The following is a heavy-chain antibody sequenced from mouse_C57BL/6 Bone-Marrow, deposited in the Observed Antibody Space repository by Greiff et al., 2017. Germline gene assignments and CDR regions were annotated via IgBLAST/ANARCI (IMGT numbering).Heavy chain of an antibody. J-gene: IGHJ4*01. Sequence: QVQLQQSGPELVKPGASVKISCKASGYAFSSSWMNWVKQRPGNGLEWIGRIYPGDGDTNYNGKFKGKATLTADKSSSTAYMQLSSLTSEDSAVYFCARRGYAMDYWGQGTSVTVSS. CDR2: IYPGDGDT. CDR1: GYAFSSSW. CDR3: ARRGYAMDY. V-gene: IGHV1-82*01.